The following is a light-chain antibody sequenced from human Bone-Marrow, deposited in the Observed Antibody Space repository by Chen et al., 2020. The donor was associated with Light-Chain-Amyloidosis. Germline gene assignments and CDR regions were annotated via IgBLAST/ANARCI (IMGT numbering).Light chain of an antibody. Sequence: DIVLAQSPGTLSLSPGERATLSCRASQSVGSNFLAWYQQKPGQAPRLLIYGASSRATGIPDRFSGTGSGTAFTLTISSLEPEDFAVYYCQQRSNWPPLTFGGGTKVEMK. CDR1: QSVGSNF. J-gene: IGKJ4*01. CDR2: GAS. CDR3: QQRSNWPPLT. V-gene: IGKV3D-20*02.